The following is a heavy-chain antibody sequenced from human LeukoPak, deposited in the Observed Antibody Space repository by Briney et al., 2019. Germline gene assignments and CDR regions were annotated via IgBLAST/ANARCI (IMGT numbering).Heavy chain of an antibody. CDR3: AKAQHSSIWGYFDY. Sequence: GGSLRLSCAASGFTFGSYAMSWVRLAPGKGLEWVSTISGSGGSPYYADSVKGRFTISRDNSKNTLYLQMNSLRAEDTAVFYCAKAQHSSIWGYFDYWGQGTLVTVSS. CDR1: GFTFGSYA. D-gene: IGHD6-13*01. J-gene: IGHJ4*02. V-gene: IGHV3-23*01. CDR2: ISGSGGSP.